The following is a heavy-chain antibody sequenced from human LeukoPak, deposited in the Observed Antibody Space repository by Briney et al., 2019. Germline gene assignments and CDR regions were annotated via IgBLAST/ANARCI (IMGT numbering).Heavy chain of an antibody. CDR2: TYYSGSA. J-gene: IGHJ5*02. CDR3: ARVGTPNWFDP. CDR1: GGSISSYY. V-gene: IGHV4-59*01. Sequence: SETLSLTCTVSGGSISSYYWSWIRQPPGKGLEWIGYTYYSGSANYNPSLKGRVTISVDTSKNQFSLKLSSVTAADTAVYYCARVGTPNWFDPWGQGTLVTVSS. D-gene: IGHD6-13*01.